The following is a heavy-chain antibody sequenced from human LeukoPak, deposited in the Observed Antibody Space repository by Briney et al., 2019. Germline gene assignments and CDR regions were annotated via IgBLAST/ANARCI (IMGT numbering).Heavy chain of an antibody. Sequence: PSETLSLTCAVYGGSFSGYYWSWIRQPPGKGLEWIGEINHSGSTNYNPSLKSRVTISVDTSKNQFSLKLSSVTAADTAVYYWARRGPGAAAGIWVLRYYYMDVWGKGTTVTISS. D-gene: IGHD6-13*01. CDR3: ARRGPGAAAGIWVLRYYYMDV. V-gene: IGHV4-34*01. CDR2: INHSGST. J-gene: IGHJ6*03. CDR1: GGSFSGYY.